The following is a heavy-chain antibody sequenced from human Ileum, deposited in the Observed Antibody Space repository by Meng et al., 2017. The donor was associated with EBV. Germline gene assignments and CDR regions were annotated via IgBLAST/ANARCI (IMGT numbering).Heavy chain of an antibody. V-gene: IGHV4-61*03. D-gene: IGHD3-9*01. J-gene: IGHJ5*02. Sequence: QVRLTESGPGLVKPSATLSLPRSVSGGSVSSNDYHWSWIRQPPGKGLEWIGCMYDSENAKYNPSLNSRVTISIDTTRNHFVLKLTSVTAADTAVYYCAYYFVGRGGPGSWGQGTLVTVSS. CDR3: AYYFVGRGGPGS. CDR2: MYDSENA. CDR1: GGSVSSNDYH.